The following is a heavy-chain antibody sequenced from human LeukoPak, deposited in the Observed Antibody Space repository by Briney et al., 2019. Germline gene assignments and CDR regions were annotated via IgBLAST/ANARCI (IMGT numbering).Heavy chain of an antibody. D-gene: IGHD3-16*01. CDR3: AKPASMGDTSSAFEF. CDR2: IRCEGTNK. CDR1: GFNFSSYG. V-gene: IGHV3-30*02. Sequence: GGSLTLSCAASGFNFSSYGMHWVRQAPGKGLEWVTFIRCEGTNKYYADSVKGRFTISRDNSKNILYLQMNSLRGDDTAVYYCAKPASMGDTSSAFEFWGQGTMVSVSS. J-gene: IGHJ3*01.